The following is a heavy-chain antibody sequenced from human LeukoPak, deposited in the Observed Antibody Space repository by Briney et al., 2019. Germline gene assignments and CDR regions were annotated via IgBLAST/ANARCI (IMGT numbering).Heavy chain of an antibody. D-gene: IGHD2-2*01. CDR2: ISYDGSNK. CDR1: GFTFSSYA. J-gene: IGHJ4*02. V-gene: IGHV3-30*04. Sequence: GGSLRLSCAASGFTFSSYAMHWVRQAPGKGLEWVAVISYDGSNKYYADSVKGRFTISRDNSKNTLYLQMNSLRAEDPAVYYCALQGSTSPFDYWGQGTLVTVSS. CDR3: ALQGSTSPFDY.